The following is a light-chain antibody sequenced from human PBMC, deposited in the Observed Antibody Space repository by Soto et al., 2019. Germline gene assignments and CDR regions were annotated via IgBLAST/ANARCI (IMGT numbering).Light chain of an antibody. Sequence: QSALTQPASVSGSPGQSITISCTGTSSDVGGYNYVCWYQQHPGKAPKLMIYDVSRRPSGVSNRFSGSKSGNTASLTISGLQAEDEADYYCSSYRSSNTPVIFGGGTKLTVL. J-gene: IGLJ2*01. V-gene: IGLV2-14*03. CDR2: DVS. CDR1: SSDVGGYNY. CDR3: SSYRSSNTPVI.